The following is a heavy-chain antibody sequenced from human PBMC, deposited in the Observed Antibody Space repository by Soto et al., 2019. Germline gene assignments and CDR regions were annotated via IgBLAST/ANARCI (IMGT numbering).Heavy chain of an antibody. CDR3: ARAGTITSPHALDI. J-gene: IGHJ3*02. CDR2: ISAYNGDT. D-gene: IGHD1-1*01. V-gene: IGHV1-18*01. Sequence: QAQLVQSGAEVKKPGASVKVSCKTSGYTFTRYGFSWVRQAPGQGLEWMGWISAYNGDTNIAQRLQGRATMTTDTSTDTVYMELRNLRADDTAVYYCARAGTITSPHALDIWGPGTMVTVSS. CDR1: GYTFTRYG.